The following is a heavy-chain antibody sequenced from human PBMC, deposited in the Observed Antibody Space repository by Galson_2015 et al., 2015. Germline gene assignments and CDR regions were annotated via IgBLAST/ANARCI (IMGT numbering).Heavy chain of an antibody. CDR1: GFTFNSYA. Sequence: SLRISCAASGFTFNSYAMHWVRQAPGKGLEWVAIISYDGNNKYYADSLKGRFTISRDNSKNTLYLQMDSLGAEDTAVYYCASTRDQGYNYGFDYWGQGTLFTVSS. CDR2: ISYDGNNK. J-gene: IGHJ4*02. CDR3: ASTRDQGYNYGFDY. V-gene: IGHV3-30-3*01. D-gene: IGHD5-18*01.